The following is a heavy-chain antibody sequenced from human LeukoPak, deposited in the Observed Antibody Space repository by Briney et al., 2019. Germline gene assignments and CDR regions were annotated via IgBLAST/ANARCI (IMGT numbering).Heavy chain of an antibody. Sequence: GGSLRLSCAASGFTFRSHWMHWVRQAPGKGLIWVSRIDGDESATYYVDSVKGRFTISRDNAKNSLYLQMNSLRAEDTAVYHCAGGGYYDSWGAFDIWGQGTMVTVSS. CDR3: AGGGYYDSWGAFDI. D-gene: IGHD3-22*01. J-gene: IGHJ3*02. CDR2: IDGDESAT. V-gene: IGHV3-74*01. CDR1: GFTFRSHW.